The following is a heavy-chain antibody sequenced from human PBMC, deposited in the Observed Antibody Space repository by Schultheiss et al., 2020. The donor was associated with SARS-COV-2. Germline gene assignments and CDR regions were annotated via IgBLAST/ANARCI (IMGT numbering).Heavy chain of an antibody. CDR1: GYTFTSYD. D-gene: IGHD2-15*01. V-gene: IGHV1-2*02. CDR3: ARGSVYGMDV. Sequence: ASVKVSCKASGYTFTSYDINWVRQATGQGLEWMGWMNPNSGGTNYAQKFQGRVTMTRDTSISTAYMELSRLRSDDTAVYYCARGSVYGMDVWGQGTTVTVSS. J-gene: IGHJ6*02. CDR2: MNPNSGGT.